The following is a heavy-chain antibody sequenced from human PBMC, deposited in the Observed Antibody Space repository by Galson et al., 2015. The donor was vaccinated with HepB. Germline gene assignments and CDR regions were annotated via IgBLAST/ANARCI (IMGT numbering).Heavy chain of an antibody. CDR3: SRTPPGIDLDY. CDR1: GFTFSDYY. J-gene: IGHJ4*02. Sequence: LRLSCAASGFTFSDYYMEWVRQAPGKGLEWVGRVRHKARRYTTDYVASVEGRFTISRDDSKNSLYLQMDSLKTEDTAVYYCSRTPPGIDLDYWGQGTLVTVSS. D-gene: IGHD2-15*01. CDR2: VRHKARRYTT. V-gene: IGHV3-72*01.